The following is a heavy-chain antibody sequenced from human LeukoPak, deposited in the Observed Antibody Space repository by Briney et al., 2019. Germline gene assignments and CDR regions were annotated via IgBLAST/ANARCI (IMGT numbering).Heavy chain of an antibody. J-gene: IGHJ6*04. D-gene: IGHD1-20*01. CDR2: IRNDGTNK. CDR3: AKDRYNWNPWGMDV. CDR1: GFIFRTYG. V-gene: IGHV3-30*02. Sequence: GGSRTLPCAASGFIFRTYGLHGVRQAPGEGLEWVAFIRNDGTNKYYADSVRGRFTISRDNSKNTLYVQMNSLRLEDTAVYYCAKDRYNWNPWGMDVWGKGTTVTVSS.